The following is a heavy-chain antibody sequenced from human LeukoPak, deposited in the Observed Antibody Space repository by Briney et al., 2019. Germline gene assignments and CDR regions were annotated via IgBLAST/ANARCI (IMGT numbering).Heavy chain of an antibody. V-gene: IGHV4-4*07. CDR1: GGSISSYY. Sequence: SQTLSLTCTVSGGSISSYYWSWIRQPAGKGLEWIGRIYTSGSTNYNPSLKSRVTMSVDTSKNQFSLKLSSVTAADTAVYYCAREGSGEPMNNWFDPWGQGTLVTVSS. D-gene: IGHD3-10*01. CDR3: AREGSGEPMNNWFDP. CDR2: IYTSGST. J-gene: IGHJ5*02.